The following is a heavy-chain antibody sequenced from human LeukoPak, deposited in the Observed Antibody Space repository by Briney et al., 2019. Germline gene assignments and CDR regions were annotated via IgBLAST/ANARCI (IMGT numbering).Heavy chain of an antibody. CDR1: GFSFDDYA. V-gene: IGHV3-9*01. CDR3: AKGRGWYSPDY. CDR2: FTWNSGSI. Sequence: GGSLRLSCAASGFSFDDYAMHWVRQAPGKGLEWVSGFTWNSGSIGYADSVKGRFTISRDSAKDSLYLQMNSLRAEDTALYYCAKGRGWYSPDYWGQGTLVTVSS. J-gene: IGHJ4*02. D-gene: IGHD6-19*01.